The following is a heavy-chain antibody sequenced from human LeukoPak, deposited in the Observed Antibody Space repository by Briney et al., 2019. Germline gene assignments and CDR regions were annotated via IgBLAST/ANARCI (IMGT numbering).Heavy chain of an antibody. CDR2: INSDGRSI. CDR3: ARGGSPPEALGDALNI. J-gene: IGHJ3*02. V-gene: IGHV3-74*01. CDR1: GFTFSNYC. D-gene: IGHD1-26*01. Sequence: GGSLRLSCAASGFTFSNYCMHWVRHAPGKGLVRVSRINSDGRSIIYADSVKGRFTISRDNAKNTLYLQMHSLRVEDTAVYYCARGGSPPEALGDALNIWGQGTMVTVSS.